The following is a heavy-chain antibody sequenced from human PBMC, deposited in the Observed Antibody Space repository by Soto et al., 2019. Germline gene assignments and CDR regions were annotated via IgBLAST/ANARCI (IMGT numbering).Heavy chain of an antibody. V-gene: IGHV4-59*01. CDR2: IYSSGTT. Sequence: SETLSRTCTVPGASISTSYWSWIRLPPGKGLEWIGYIYSSGTTKYNPSLKSRVAISIDTSKNQFSLKLSSVTAADTAIYYCGRDLGGAYGAFDYWGQGTLVTVSS. J-gene: IGHJ4*02. CDR3: GRDLGGAYGAFDY. CDR1: GASISTSY. D-gene: IGHD4-17*01.